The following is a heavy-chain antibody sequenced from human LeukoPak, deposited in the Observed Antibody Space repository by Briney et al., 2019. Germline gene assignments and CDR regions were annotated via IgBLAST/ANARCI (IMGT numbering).Heavy chain of an antibody. V-gene: IGHV3-33*01. D-gene: IGHD4-17*01. J-gene: IGHJ4*02. CDR3: ARAVGDYGDPGRFDY. CDR2: IWYDGTYK. Sequence: GGSLRLSCAASGFTFSSYGIHWVRQAPGKGLEWVAVIWYDGTYKYYTDSVKGRFTISRDNSKNTVSLQMNSLRVEDTAVYYCARAVGDYGDPGRFDYWGQGTLVTVSS. CDR1: GFTFSSYG.